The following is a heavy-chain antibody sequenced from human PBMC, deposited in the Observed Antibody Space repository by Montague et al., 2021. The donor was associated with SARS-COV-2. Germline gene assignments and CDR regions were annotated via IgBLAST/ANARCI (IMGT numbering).Heavy chain of an antibody. CDR1: GFTFVSYS. D-gene: IGHD3-3*01. J-gene: IGHJ4*02. CDR3: ARGVEWLLFNVFDY. Sequence: SLRLSCAASGFTFVSYSMNWVRQAPGKGLEWVSSISSSSSYIYYADSVKGRFTISRDNAKNSLYLQMNSLRAEDTAVYYCARGVEWLLFNVFDYWGQGTLGTVSS. V-gene: IGHV3-21*01. CDR2: ISSSSSYI.